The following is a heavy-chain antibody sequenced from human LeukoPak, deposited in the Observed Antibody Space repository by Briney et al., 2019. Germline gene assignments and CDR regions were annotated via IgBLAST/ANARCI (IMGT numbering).Heavy chain of an antibody. CDR1: GFTFSNYG. Sequence: PGGSLRLSCAASGFTFSNYGMHWVRQAPGKGLEWVAVISYDGSNIHYADSVKGRFTISRDNSKNTTYLEMNSLRAEDTAVYYCAKDILADYWGQGTLVTVSS. J-gene: IGHJ4*02. V-gene: IGHV3-30*18. CDR3: AKDILADY. CDR2: ISYDGSNI.